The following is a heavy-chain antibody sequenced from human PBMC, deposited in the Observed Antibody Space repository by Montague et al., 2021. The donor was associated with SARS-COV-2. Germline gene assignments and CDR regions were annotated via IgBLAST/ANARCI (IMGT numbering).Heavy chain of an antibody. V-gene: IGHV4-31*03. Sequence: TLSLTCTVSGGSIRSSDNYWSWIRQHPGKGLEWIGYIYSSGTTYYNPSLRSRVTISVDTSKKQFSLKLSSVTAAGTAVYYCAGGMYGLTETTDAFDIWGQGTMVSVSS. D-gene: IGHD1-14*01. CDR1: GGSIRSSDNY. CDR3: AGGMYGLTETTDAFDI. J-gene: IGHJ3*02. CDR2: IYSSGTT.